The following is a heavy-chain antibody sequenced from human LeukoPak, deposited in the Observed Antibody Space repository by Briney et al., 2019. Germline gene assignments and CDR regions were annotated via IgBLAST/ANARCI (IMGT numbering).Heavy chain of an antibody. CDR3: ARVTAQIPDY. CDR2: INPSGGST. CDR1: GYILSSYN. Sequence: GASVKVSCKASGYILSSYNMHWVRQAPGQGLEWLGIINPSGGSTSYAQKFQGRVTMTRDMSTSTVYMELSSLRSEDTAVYYCARVTAQIPDYWGQGTLVTVSS. J-gene: IGHJ4*02. V-gene: IGHV1-46*01.